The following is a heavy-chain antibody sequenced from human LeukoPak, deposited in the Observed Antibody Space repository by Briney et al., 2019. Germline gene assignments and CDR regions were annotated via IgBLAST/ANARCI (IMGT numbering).Heavy chain of an antibody. J-gene: IGHJ4*02. D-gene: IGHD2-15*01. CDR1: AFTFSSYA. CDR2: ISGSGGST. V-gene: IGHV3-23*01. CDR3: AKDITTVAYCSSDSCYPDY. Sequence: QPGGSLRLSCAASAFTFSSYAMSWVRQAPGKGLEWVSAISGSGGSTYYADSVKGRFTISRDNSKNTLYLQMNSLRADDTAVYYCAKDITTVAYCSSDSCYPDYWGQGTLVTVSS.